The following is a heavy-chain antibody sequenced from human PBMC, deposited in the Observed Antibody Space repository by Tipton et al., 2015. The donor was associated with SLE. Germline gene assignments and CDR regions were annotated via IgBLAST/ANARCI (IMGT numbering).Heavy chain of an antibody. CDR1: GFTFSDYF. Sequence: SLRLSCAASGFTFSDYFMHWVRQAPGKGLVWVSRIYRDGSSTNYADSVKGRFTISRDNGKNTLYLQMNSLRPEDTAVYYCGTTSTDYGMDAWGQGTPVTVSS. V-gene: IGHV3-74*01. CDR3: GTTSTDYGMDA. D-gene: IGHD1-14*01. J-gene: IGHJ6*02. CDR2: IYRDGSST.